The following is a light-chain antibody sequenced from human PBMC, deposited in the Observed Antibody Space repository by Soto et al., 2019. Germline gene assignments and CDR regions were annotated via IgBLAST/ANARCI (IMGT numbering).Light chain of an antibody. V-gene: IGKV1-39*01. CDR3: QQSYSTPRT. CDR2: AAS. Sequence: DIQMTQSPSSLSASVGDRVTITCRASQSVTTFLNWYQWKPGKAPKFLIYAASSLQRGVPSRFSGSGSGTEFTLTISSLQPEDFAIYYCQQSYSTPRTFGQGTRLEIK. CDR1: QSVTTF. J-gene: IGKJ2*01.